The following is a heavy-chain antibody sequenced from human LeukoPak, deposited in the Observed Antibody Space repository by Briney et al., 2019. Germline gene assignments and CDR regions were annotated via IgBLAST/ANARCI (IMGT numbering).Heavy chain of an antibody. V-gene: IGHV3-23*01. CDR1: GFTFSSYA. CDR3: ARSQYGSGSGQNDASDI. J-gene: IGHJ3*02. CDR2: ISGSGGST. Sequence: GGSLRLSCAASGFTFSSYAMSWVRQAPGKGLEWVSAISGSGGSTYYADSVKGRFTISRDDSKNTLYLQMNSLRVEDTAVYYCARSQYGSGSGQNDASDIWGQGTMVTVSS. D-gene: IGHD3-10*01.